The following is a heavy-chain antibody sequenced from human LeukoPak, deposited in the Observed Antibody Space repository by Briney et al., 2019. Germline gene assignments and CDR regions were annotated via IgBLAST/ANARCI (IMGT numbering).Heavy chain of an antibody. CDR1: GGSIRSYY. CDR2: IYYRGST. J-gene: IGHJ4*02. Sequence: SETLSLTCTVSGGSIRSYYWSWIRQPPGQGLEGFGYIYYRGSTNYNPSLKSRVTISVDTSKNQFSLKLSSVTAADTAVYYCACLSGSYYKGEDYWGQGTLVTVSS. CDR3: ACLSGSYYKGEDY. V-gene: IGHV4-59*01. D-gene: IGHD3-10*01.